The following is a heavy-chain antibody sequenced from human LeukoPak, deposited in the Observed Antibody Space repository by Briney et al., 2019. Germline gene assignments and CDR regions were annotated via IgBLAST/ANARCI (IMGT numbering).Heavy chain of an antibody. CDR2: INPITGGT. J-gene: IGHJ4*02. Sequence: ASVKVSCKASGYTFTGYYLHWVRQAPGQGLEWMGWINPITGGTNYAKRFQGRVTMTRDTSISTVYMELSRLRSDDTAVYYCARPYCNSRSCHDYFDYWGQGTLVTVSS. V-gene: IGHV1-2*02. D-gene: IGHD2/OR15-2a*01. CDR1: GYTFTGYY. CDR3: ARPYCNSRSCHDYFDY.